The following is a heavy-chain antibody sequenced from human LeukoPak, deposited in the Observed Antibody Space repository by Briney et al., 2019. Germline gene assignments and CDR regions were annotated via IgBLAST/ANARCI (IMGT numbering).Heavy chain of an antibody. D-gene: IGHD1-26*01. V-gene: IGHV3-30*18. J-gene: IGHJ4*02. CDR1: GFTSSSYG. Sequence: GGSLRLSCAASGFTSSSYGMHWVRQAPGKGLEWVAVISYDGSNKYYADSVKGRFTISRDNSKNTLYLQMNSLRAEDTAVYYCAKGDRYSGSSNWGQGTLVTVSS. CDR2: ISYDGSNK. CDR3: AKGDRYSGSSN.